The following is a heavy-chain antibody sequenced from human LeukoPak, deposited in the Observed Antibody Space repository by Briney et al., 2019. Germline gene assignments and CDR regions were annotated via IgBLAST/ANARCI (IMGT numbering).Heavy chain of an antibody. CDR1: GGSISSGSYY. V-gene: IGHV4-61*02. CDR2: IYTSGST. Sequence: PSQTLSLTCTVSGGSISSGSYYWSWIRQPAGKGLEWIGRIYTSGSTNYNPSLKSRVTISVDTSKNQFSLKLSSVTAADTAVYYCAREGPHGANSSSWYRPRYYYYYYMDVWGKGTTVTISS. CDR3: AREGPHGANSSSWYRPRYYYYYYMDV. J-gene: IGHJ6*03. D-gene: IGHD6-13*01.